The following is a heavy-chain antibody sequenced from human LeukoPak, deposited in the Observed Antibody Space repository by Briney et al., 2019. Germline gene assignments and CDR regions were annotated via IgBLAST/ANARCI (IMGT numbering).Heavy chain of an antibody. CDR3: VSFYETY. Sequence: GGSLRLSCAASGFTVSRHWMHWVRQAPGKGLVWISRINSDGRVTDYADFVKGRFTISRDNAKSTVYLQINSLRAEDTAVYYCVSFYETYWGRGTLVTVSS. D-gene: IGHD2/OR15-2a*01. J-gene: IGHJ4*02. CDR1: GFTVSRHW. V-gene: IGHV3-74*01. CDR2: INSDGRVT.